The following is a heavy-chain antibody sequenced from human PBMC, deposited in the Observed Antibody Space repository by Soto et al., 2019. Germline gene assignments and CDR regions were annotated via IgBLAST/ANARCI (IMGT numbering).Heavy chain of an antibody. CDR2: IWYDGSNK. CDR3: ARGGYCSGGSCNYDAFDI. CDR1: GFTFSSYG. J-gene: IGHJ3*02. V-gene: IGHV3-33*01. Sequence: QVQLVESGGGVVQPGRSLRLSCAASGFTFSSYGMHWVRQAPGKGLEWVAVIWYDGSNKYYADSVKGRFTISRDNSKNALYLQMNSLRAEDTAVYYCARGGYCSGGSCNYDAFDIWCQGTMVTVSS. D-gene: IGHD2-15*01.